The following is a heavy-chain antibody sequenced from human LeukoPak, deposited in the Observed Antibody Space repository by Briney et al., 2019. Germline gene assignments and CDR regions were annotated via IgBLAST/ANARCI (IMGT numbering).Heavy chain of an antibody. CDR2: ISYDGSNK. Sequence: GRSLRLSCAASGFTFSSYAMHWVRQAPGKGLEWVAVISYDGSNKYYADSLKGRFTISRDNSKNTLYLQMNSLRAEDTAVYYCARDPLPAAIEFLQHWGQGSLVSVSS. V-gene: IGHV3-30-3*01. CDR1: GFTFSSYA. J-gene: IGHJ1*01. D-gene: IGHD2-2*01. CDR3: ARDPLPAAIEFLQH.